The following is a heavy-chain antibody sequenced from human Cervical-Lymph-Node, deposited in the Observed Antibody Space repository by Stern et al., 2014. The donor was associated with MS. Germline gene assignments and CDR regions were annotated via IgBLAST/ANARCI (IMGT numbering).Heavy chain of an antibody. CDR1: GYTFSGYS. CDR3: ARFVDYPMGRVFDV. Sequence: QVQLGQSGSEWKKPGASVKVSCKASGYTFSGYSLNWVRQAPGQGLEWMGWINTNSGNPTYAQGFTGRFVFSLDTSVSTAYLQISSLKTEDTGIYFCARFVDYPMGRVFDVWGQGTQVTVSS. J-gene: IGHJ4*02. V-gene: IGHV7-4-1*02. D-gene: IGHD3-10*01. CDR2: INTNSGNP.